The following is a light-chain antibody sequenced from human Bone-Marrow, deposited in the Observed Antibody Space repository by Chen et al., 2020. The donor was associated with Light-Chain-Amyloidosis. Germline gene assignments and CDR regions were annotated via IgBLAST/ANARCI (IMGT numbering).Light chain of an antibody. CDR1: NSDVGGYNY. CDR2: EVY. Sequence: QSALTQPASVSGSPGQSITISCTGTNSDVGGYNYVSWYQQHPGKAPKLLIYEVYNRPSGVSKRVSGSKSGNTASLTISGLQTEDEADYYCSSFTSSLTWVFGGGTKVTVL. V-gene: IGLV2-14*01. CDR3: SSFTSSLTWV. J-gene: IGLJ3*02.